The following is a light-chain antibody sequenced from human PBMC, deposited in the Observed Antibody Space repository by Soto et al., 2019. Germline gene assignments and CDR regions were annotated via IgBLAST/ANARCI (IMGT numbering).Light chain of an antibody. J-gene: IGKJ1*01. CDR3: LQHNTYPRP. Sequence: DIQMAQSPSSLSASVGDRVTITCRASQAIRNDLGWYQQKPAKAPKRLIYATSSLQSGVPSRFSGSGSGTEFTLTISSLQPEDSATYYCLQHNTYPRPFGQGTKVDIK. CDR2: ATS. CDR1: QAIRND. V-gene: IGKV1-17*01.